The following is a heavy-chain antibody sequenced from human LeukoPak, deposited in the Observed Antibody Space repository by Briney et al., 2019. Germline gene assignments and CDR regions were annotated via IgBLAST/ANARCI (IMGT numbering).Heavy chain of an antibody. CDR1: GGSISSSNW. CDR2: IYHSGST. Sequence: SETPSLACAVSGGSISSSNWWSWVRQPPGKGLEWIGEIYHSGSTNYNPSLKSRVTISVDKSKNQFSLKLSSVTAADTAVYYCASGSAVAGTGASDYWGQGTLVTVSS. D-gene: IGHD6-19*01. CDR3: ASGSAVAGTGASDY. V-gene: IGHV4-4*02. J-gene: IGHJ4*02.